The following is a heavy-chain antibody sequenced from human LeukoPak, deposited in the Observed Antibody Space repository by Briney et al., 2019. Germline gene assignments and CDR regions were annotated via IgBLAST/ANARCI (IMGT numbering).Heavy chain of an antibody. CDR3: ARRNQYLLGDY. CDR2: FSYIGST. CDR1: GGSISSYY. V-gene: IGHV4-59*01. Sequence: SETLSLTCTVSGGSISSYYWSWIRQPPGKGLEWIGYFSYIGSTSYNPSLRGRVAISVDTSKNQFSLKLSSVTAADTAVYYCARRNQYLLGDYWGQGALVTVSS. D-gene: IGHD3-16*01. J-gene: IGHJ4*02.